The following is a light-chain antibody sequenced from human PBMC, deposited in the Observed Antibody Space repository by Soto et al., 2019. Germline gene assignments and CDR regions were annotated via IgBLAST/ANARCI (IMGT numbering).Light chain of an antibody. CDR3: QQRSNWPPIT. V-gene: IGKV3-11*01. J-gene: IGKJ5*01. Sequence: EIVMTQSPSTRSVSAWERAALSCVASQSVNNNLAWYQQKLGQAPRVLIYDASNRATGIPARFSGSGSGTDFTLTISSLEPEDFAVYYCQQRSNWPPITFGQGTRPEI. CDR2: DAS. CDR1: QSVNNN.